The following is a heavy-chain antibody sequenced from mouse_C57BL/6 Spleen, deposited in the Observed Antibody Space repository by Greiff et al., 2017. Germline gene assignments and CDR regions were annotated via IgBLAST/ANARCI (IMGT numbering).Heavy chain of an antibody. CDR3: ASYYGVDEY. CDR2: IYTGDGDT. Sequence: QVQLQQPGPELVKPGASVKISCKASGYAFSSSWMNWVKQRPGKGLEWIGRIYTGDGDTNYNGKFKGKSTLTADKSSRTANMQLSILTSDDSAVYFYASYYGVDEYWGQGTTLTVS. CDR1: GYAFSSSW. D-gene: IGHD1-1*01. V-gene: IGHV1-82*01. J-gene: IGHJ2*01.